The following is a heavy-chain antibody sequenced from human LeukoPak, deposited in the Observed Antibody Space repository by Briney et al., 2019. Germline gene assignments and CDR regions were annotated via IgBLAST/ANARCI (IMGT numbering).Heavy chain of an antibody. CDR1: GFTFSSYA. D-gene: IGHD3-10*01. CDR2: ISGSGCST. CDR3: AKDWGGLGG. J-gene: IGHJ4*02. V-gene: IGHV3-23*01. Sequence: GGSLRLSCAASGFTFSSYAMRWVRQAPGKGLDWVSAISGSGCSTYYADSVKGRFTISRDNSKNTLYLQMNSLRAEDTAVYYCAKDWGGLGGWGQGTLVTVSS.